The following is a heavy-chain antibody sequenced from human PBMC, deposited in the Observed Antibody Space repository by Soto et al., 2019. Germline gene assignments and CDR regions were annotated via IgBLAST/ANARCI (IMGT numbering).Heavy chain of an antibody. Sequence: GGSLRLSCAVSGFTLNTYAMTWVRQAPGKGLEWVSAIRGSGGSPYYTDSVKGRFTISRDNSKNTLYLQMNSLRVEDTAVYFCAKGQSLRGSDSDIWGQGTRVTGS. D-gene: IGHD3-10*01. CDR1: GFTLNTYA. CDR3: AKGQSLRGSDSDI. J-gene: IGHJ3*02. CDR2: IRGSGGSP. V-gene: IGHV3-23*01.